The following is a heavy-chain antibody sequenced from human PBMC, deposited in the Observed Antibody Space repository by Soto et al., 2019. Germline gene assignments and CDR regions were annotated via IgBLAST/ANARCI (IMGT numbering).Heavy chain of an antibody. CDR2: INPNSGGT. CDR3: ARGSGDYYYYGMDV. CDR1: GYTFTGYY. J-gene: IGHJ6*02. V-gene: IGHV1-2*02. Sequence: GASVKVSCKASGYTFTGYYMHWVRQAPGQGLEWMGWINPNSGGTNYAQKFQGRVTMTRDTSISTAYMELSSLRSEDTAVYYCARGSGDYYYYGMDVWGQGTTVTVSS. D-gene: IGHD3-3*01.